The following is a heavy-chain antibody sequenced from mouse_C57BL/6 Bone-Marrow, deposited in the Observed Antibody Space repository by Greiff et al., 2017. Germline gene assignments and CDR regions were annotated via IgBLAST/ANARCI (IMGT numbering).Heavy chain of an antibody. CDR3: ARSPSYGSLFAD. Sequence: VKLQQPGAELVKPGASVKMSCKASGYTFTSYWITWVKQRPGQGLEWIGDIYPGSGSTNYNEKFKSKATLTVDTSASTAYMQLSSLTSEDSAVYYCARSPSYGSLFADWGQGTLVTVSA. V-gene: IGHV1-55*01. D-gene: IGHD1-1*01. CDR1: GYTFTSYW. CDR2: IYPGSGST. J-gene: IGHJ3*01.